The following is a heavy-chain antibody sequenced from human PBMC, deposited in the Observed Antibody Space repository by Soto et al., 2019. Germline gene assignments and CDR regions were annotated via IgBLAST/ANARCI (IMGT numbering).Heavy chain of an antibody. CDR1: GFTFSSYG. D-gene: IGHD2-2*01. J-gene: IGHJ6*02. CDR2: ISYDGSNK. V-gene: IGHV3-30*03. Sequence: QVQLVESGGGVVQPGRSLRLSCAASGFTFSSYGMHWVRQAPGKGLEWVAVISYDGSNKYYADSVKGRFTVSRDNSKNTLDLQMNSLRAEDTAVYYCATVHCSSTSCYPNYYYYYGMDVWGQGTTVTVSS. CDR3: ATVHCSSTSCYPNYYYYYGMDV.